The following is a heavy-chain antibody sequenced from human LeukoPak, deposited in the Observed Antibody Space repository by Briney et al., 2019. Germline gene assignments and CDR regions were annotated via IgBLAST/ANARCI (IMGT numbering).Heavy chain of an antibody. CDR2: ISHTGGSP. D-gene: IGHD2-15*01. J-gene: IGHJ6*03. V-gene: IGHV3-23*01. Sequence: PGGSLRLSCEASGIIFSNYGMSWVRQAPGKGLEWVSSISHTGGSPYYADSVKGRFTVSRDNSKNTLYLQMNSLTVEDTAIYYCAKNADRGAYCRGGSCYPYYYYYMDVWGTGTTVTISS. CDR3: AKNADRGAYCRGGSCYPYYYYYMDV. CDR1: GIIFSNYG.